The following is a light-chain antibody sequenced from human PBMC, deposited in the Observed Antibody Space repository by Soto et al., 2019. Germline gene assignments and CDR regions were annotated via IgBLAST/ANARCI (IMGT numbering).Light chain of an antibody. CDR1: QSVTATS. Sequence: EIVLTQSPGTLSLSPGERATLSCRASQSVTATSLAWYQKKPAQAPRLLTYGASRRATGIPDRFRGSGSGTDFTLNISRLEPEDFAVYYCQQYGSSPLTFGGGTKVEIK. J-gene: IGKJ4*01. CDR2: GAS. CDR3: QQYGSSPLT. V-gene: IGKV3-20*01.